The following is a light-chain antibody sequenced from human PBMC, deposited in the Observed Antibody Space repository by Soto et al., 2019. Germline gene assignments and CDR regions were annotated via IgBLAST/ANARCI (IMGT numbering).Light chain of an antibody. J-gene: IGKJ4*01. V-gene: IGKV3D-15*01. CDR1: ETASSN. Sequence: EIVMTQSPATLSVSPGERATLSCRASETASSNLAWYQQKPGQTPRLLIYGASSRATGIPDRLSGSGSGTDFTLTLRRLQAEDVAVYFCQQYYSYPLTFGGGTKV. CDR3: QQYYSYPLT. CDR2: GAS.